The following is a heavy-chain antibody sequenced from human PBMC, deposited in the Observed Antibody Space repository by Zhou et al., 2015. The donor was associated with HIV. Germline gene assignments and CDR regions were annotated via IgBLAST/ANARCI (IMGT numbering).Heavy chain of an antibody. CDR2: VIPIFGTT. V-gene: IGHV1-69*01. CDR1: GGTFSSYA. J-gene: IGHJ6*02. CDR3: ARASRLYPLVATDYGMDV. D-gene: IGHD5-12*01. Sequence: HVHLVQSGAEVKKPGSSVKVSCKASGGTFSSYAISWVRLAPGQGLEWMGGVIPIFGTTNYAQKFQGRLTITADESTNTAYMELSSLRSEDTAVYYCARASRLYPLVATDYGMDVWGQGTTVTVSS.